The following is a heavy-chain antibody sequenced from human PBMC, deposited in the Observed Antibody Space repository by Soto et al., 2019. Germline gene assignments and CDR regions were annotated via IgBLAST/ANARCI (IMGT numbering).Heavy chain of an antibody. CDR1: GFSFNDNW. Sequence: PGGSLRLSCAASGFSFNDNWMHWVRQVPGKGLMWVSRLKSDGRDTIYADSVKGRFTVSRDSAKNTLYLQMNSLRVEDTAVYYCVREMPGPIRGGYYYYSVLDAWGQGPTVTVSS. CDR2: LKSDGRDT. CDR3: VREMPGPIRGGYYYYSVLDA. D-gene: IGHD2-2*01. J-gene: IGHJ6*02. V-gene: IGHV3-74*01.